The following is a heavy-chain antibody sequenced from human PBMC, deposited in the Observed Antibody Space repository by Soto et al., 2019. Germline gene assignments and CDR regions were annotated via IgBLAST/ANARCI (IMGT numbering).Heavy chain of an antibody. J-gene: IGHJ6*04. V-gene: IGHV6-1*01. CDR3: ARAGGYDWAYYYDMDV. D-gene: IGHD5-12*01. CDR1: GDIVSSNSAA. Sequence: SHTLSLTCGFSGDIVSSNSAAWNWIRQSPSRGLEWLGRTYYRSKWYNEYAVSVKSRITINPDTSKNQFSLQLNSVYSEDKAVYYCARAGGYDWAYYYDMDVRGKGITVSV. CDR2: TYYRSKWYN.